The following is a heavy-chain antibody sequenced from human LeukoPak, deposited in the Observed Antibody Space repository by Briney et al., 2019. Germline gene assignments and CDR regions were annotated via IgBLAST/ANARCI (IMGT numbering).Heavy chain of an antibody. D-gene: IGHD1-26*01. CDR2: ISPVDSDT. J-gene: IGHJ4*02. V-gene: IGHV5-51*01. CDR1: GYTFTSYW. CDR3: ARHVPFSGSYYFDY. Sequence: GESLKISCKGSGYTFTSYWIGWVRHMRGKGLEWLGIISPVDSDTRYSPSFQGQVTISADKSISTAYLQWSSLRASDTAMYYCARHVPFSGSYYFDYWGQGTLVAVSS.